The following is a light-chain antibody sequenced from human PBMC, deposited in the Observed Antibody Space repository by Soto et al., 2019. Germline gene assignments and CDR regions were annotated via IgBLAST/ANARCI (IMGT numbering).Light chain of an antibody. V-gene: IGKV3-15*01. J-gene: IGKJ5*01. Sequence: VMTQSPATLSVSPWGRATLSCWASQTVSSNLAWYQQKPGQAPRLLIYGASTRATGFPARFSGSGSATEFTLTISSLQSADFAVYYCQQYHYWPYTFGQGTRLEIK. CDR1: QTVSSN. CDR3: QQYHYWPYT. CDR2: GAS.